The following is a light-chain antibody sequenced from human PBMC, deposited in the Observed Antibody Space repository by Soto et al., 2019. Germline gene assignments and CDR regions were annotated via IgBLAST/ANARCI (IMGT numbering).Light chain of an antibody. Sequence: AIQLTQSPSSLSASVGDRVTITCRASQGISSALAWYQQKPGKAPKLLIYDASSLESGFPSRFSGSGSGPDFTLTISSLQPEGFAAFYCQKFSSYPLPFGPGTKVDIK. V-gene: IGKV1-13*02. J-gene: IGKJ3*01. CDR1: QGISSA. CDR2: DAS. CDR3: QKFSSYPLP.